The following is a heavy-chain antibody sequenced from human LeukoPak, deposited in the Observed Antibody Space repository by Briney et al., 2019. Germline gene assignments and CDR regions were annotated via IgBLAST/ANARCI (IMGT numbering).Heavy chain of an antibody. CDR2: IYSSGST. J-gene: IGHJ4*02. Sequence: PSETLSLTCTASSGSISSHYWSWIRQPAGKGLEWIGRIYSSGSTNYKPSLKSRVTISVDKSKNQFSLKLSSVTAANTAVYYCAREGNRLSFEYWGQGTLVTVAS. V-gene: IGHV4-4*07. CDR1: SGSISSHY. CDR3: AREGNRLSFEY.